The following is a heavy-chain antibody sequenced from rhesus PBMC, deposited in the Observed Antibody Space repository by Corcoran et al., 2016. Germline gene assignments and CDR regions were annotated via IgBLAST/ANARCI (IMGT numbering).Heavy chain of an antibody. D-gene: IGHD6-31*01. V-gene: IGHV3S5*01. CDR2: INRGGGST. CDR1: GFTLINQG. J-gene: IGHJ4*01. CDR3: AKSMYSSGWYELYFDY. Sequence: EVQLVETGGGLVQPGGALKLPGAPSGFTLINQGMGWVRQAPGKGLEWVSAINRGGGSTYYADSVKGRFTISRDNSKNTLSLQMNSLRAEDTAVYYCAKSMYSSGWYELYFDYWGQGVLVTVSS.